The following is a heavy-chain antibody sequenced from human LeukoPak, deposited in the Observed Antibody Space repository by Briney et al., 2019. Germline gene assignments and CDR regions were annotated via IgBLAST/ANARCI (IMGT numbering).Heavy chain of an antibody. V-gene: IGHV1-2*02. J-gene: IGHJ4*02. CDR1: GYTFTGYY. CDR3: ARGRGRGSGSYFLDY. Sequence: ASVKVSCKASGYTFTGYYMHWVRQAPGQGLEWMGWINPNSGGTNYAQKFQGRVTMTRNTSISTAYMELSSLRSEDTAVYYCARGRGRGSGSYFLDYWGQGTLVTVSS. D-gene: IGHD3-10*01. CDR2: INPNSGGT.